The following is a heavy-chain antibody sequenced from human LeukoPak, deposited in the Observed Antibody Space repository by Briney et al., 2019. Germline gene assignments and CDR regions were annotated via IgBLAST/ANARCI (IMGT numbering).Heavy chain of an antibody. CDR3: AKSMRGLDY. D-gene: IGHD4-17*01. J-gene: IGHJ4*02. CDR2: IKQDGSEK. Sequence: GGSLRLSCAASGFTFSSYWMSWVRQAPGKGLEWVANIKQDGSEKYYVDSVEGRFTISRDNAKNSLYLQMNSLRAEDTALYYCAKSMRGLDYWGQGTLVTVSS. V-gene: IGHV3-7*03. CDR1: GFTFSSYW.